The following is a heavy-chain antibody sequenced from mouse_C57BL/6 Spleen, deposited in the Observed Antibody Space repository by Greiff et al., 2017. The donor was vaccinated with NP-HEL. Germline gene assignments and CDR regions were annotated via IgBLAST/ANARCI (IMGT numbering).Heavy chain of an antibody. CDR2: ISSGSSTI. D-gene: IGHD1-1*01. Sequence: EVQGVESGGGLVKPGGSLKLSCAASGFTFSDYGMHWVRQAPEKGLEWVAYISSGSSTIYYADTVKGRFTISRDNAKNTLFLQMTSLRSEDTAMYYCARSPYYYGSSYDWFADWGQGTLVTVSA. J-gene: IGHJ3*01. CDR3: ARSPYYYGSSYDWFAD. CDR1: GFTFSDYG. V-gene: IGHV5-17*01.